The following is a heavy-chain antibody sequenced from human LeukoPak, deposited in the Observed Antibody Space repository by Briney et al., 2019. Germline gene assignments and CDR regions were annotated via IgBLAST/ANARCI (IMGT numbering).Heavy chain of an antibody. V-gene: IGHV4-59*08. D-gene: IGHD5-24*01. J-gene: IGHJ4*02. CDR2: IYYSGST. Sequence: SETLSLTCTVSGGSISSYYWSWIRQPPGKGLEWIGYIYYSGSTNYNPSLKSRVTISVDTSKNQFSLKLSSVTAADTAVYYCARLQLRSFDYWGQGTLVTVSS. CDR3: ARLQLRSFDY. CDR1: GGSISSYY.